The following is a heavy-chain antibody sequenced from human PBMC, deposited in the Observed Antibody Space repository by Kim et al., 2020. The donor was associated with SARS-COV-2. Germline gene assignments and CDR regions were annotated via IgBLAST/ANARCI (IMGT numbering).Heavy chain of an antibody. J-gene: IGHJ6*02. V-gene: IGHV4-39*01. CDR1: GGSISGSSYY. CDR2: IYYSGST. D-gene: IGHD3-22*01. Sequence: SETLSLTCTVSGGSISGSSYYWNWIRQPPGKGLEWIGSIYYSGSTYYNPSLKSRVTISVDTSKNQFSLMLSSVTAADTAVYYCATLSGWSAITMIVVVNYGMDVWGQGTTVTVSS. CDR3: ATLSGWSAITMIVVVNYGMDV.